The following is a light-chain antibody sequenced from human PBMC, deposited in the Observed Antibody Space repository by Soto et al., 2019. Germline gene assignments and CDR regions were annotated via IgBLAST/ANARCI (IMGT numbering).Light chain of an antibody. V-gene: IGLV2-14*01. J-gene: IGLJ2*01. CDR3: SSYTSSRTLVV. CDR1: SSDVGGYNY. CDR2: EVS. Sequence: QSVLTQPASVSGSPGQSITISCTGTSSDVGGYNYVSWYQQPPCKAPKFTIYEVSNRTSGVCNRFSGSKSGNTASLTISVLQAEDEADYYCSSYTSSRTLVVFVGGTKVTVL.